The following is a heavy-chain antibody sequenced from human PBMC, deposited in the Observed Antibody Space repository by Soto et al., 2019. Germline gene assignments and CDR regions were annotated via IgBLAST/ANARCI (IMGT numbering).Heavy chain of an antibody. J-gene: IGHJ6*02. CDR1: GFSLSTSGMC. Sequence: SGLTLVNPTQTLTLTCTFSGFSLSTSGMCVSWIRQPPGKALEWLALIDWDDDKYYSTSLKTRLTISKDTSKNQVVLTMTNMDPVDAATYYCARTIDYYGSGSYYDYYYYYDMDVWGQGTTVTVSS. CDR3: ARTIDYYGSGSYYDYYYYYDMDV. V-gene: IGHV2-70*01. CDR2: IDWDDDK. D-gene: IGHD3-10*01.